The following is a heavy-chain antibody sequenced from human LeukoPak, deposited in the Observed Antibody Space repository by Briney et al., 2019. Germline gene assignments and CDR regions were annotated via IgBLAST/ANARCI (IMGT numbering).Heavy chain of an antibody. CDR1: GGSISSGSYY. V-gene: IGHV4-61*02. CDR3: ATGIWSGYYPTPMDV. CDR2: IYTSGST. J-gene: IGHJ6*03. Sequence: SQTLSLTCTVSGGSISSGSYYWSWIRQPAGKGLEWIGRIYTSGSTNYNPSLKSRVTISVDTSKNQFSLKLSSVTAADTAVYYCATGIWSGYYPTPMDVWGKGTTVTVSS. D-gene: IGHD3-3*01.